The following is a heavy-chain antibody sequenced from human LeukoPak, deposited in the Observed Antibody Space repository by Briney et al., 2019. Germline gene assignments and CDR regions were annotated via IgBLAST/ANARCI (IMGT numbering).Heavy chain of an antibody. Sequence: SETLSLTCTVSGGSISSGGYYWSWIRQPPGKGLEWIGYIYHSGSTYYNPSLKSRVTISVDRSKNQFSLKLSSVTAADTAVYYCARARGVLFGDYYGMDVWGQGTTVTVSS. CDR2: IYHSGST. CDR1: GGSISSGGYY. D-gene: IGHD3-10*01. V-gene: IGHV4-30-2*01. CDR3: ARARGVLFGDYYGMDV. J-gene: IGHJ6*02.